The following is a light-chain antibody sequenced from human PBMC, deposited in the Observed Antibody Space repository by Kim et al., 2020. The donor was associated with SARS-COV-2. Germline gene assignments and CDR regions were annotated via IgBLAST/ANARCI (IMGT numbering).Light chain of an antibody. V-gene: IGLV3-1*01. J-gene: IGLJ2*01. Sequence: VSPGQTASITCSGHRWGDKYVCWYQQKPGQSPVVVIYQDTKRPSGIPERFSGSNSGNTATLTISETQAMDEADYYCQVWDSTTTVFGGGTQLTVL. CDR2: QDT. CDR1: RWGDKY. CDR3: QVWDSTTTV.